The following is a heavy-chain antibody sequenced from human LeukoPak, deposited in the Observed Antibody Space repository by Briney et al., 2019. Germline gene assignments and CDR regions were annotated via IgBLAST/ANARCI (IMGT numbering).Heavy chain of an antibody. CDR3: ARITIQHYYYYMDV. V-gene: IGHV3-7*01. CDR1: GFTFSSYW. CDR2: IKQDGSEK. J-gene: IGHJ6*03. D-gene: IGHD5-18*01. Sequence: PGGSLRLSCAASGFTFSSYWMTWVRQTPGKGLEWVANIKQDGSEKYYMDSVKGRLTISRDNAKNSLYLQVNSLRAEDTAVYFCARITIQHYYYYMDVWGKGTTVTVSS.